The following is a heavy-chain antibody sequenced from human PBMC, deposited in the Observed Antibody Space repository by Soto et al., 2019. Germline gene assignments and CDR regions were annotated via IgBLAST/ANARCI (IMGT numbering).Heavy chain of an antibody. CDR3: ARDGTDYCGNSHYYYYGMDF. CDR1: GYTFTSYG. D-gene: IGHD4-17*01. J-gene: IGHJ6*02. V-gene: IGHV1-18*01. CDR2: ISAYNGNT. Sequence: GASVKVSCKASGYTFTSYGISWVRQAPGQGLEWMGWISAYNGNTNYAQKLQGRVTMTTDTSTSTAYMELRSLRSDDTAVYYCARDGTDYCGNSHYYYYGMDFWGQGTTVTVSS.